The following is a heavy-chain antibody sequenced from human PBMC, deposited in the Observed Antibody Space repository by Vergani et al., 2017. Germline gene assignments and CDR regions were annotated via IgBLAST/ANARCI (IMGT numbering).Heavy chain of an antibody. CDR2: ISASGNA. J-gene: IGHJ3*01. V-gene: IGHV4-61*02. CDR1: GGSISAGYYF. D-gene: IGHD2-15*01. CDR3: ARRSGGYYSGGKVHPLRTAFDV. Sequence: QVQLQESGPGRVKPSQTLSLTCTMSGGSISAGYYFWSWIRQPAGKGLEWLGHISASGNASHSPSLKTRVSMSVDTSKNQFSLTVTSVTAADTAIYFCARRSGGYYSGGKVHPLRTAFDVWGHGTVVTVS.